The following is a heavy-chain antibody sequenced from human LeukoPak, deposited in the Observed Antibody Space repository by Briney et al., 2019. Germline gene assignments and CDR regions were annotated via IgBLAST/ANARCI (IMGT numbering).Heavy chain of an antibody. J-gene: IGHJ4*02. D-gene: IGHD3-22*01. CDR2: INSDGSST. CDR1: GFTFSSYW. V-gene: IGHV3-74*01. CDR3: AKDSDSYSYGSTYYYDSSGLPIFDY. Sequence: GGSLRLSCAASGFTFSSYWMNWVRQAPGKGLVWVSRINSDGSSTSYADSVKGRFTISRDNAKNTLYLQMDSLRAEDTAVYYCAKDSDSYSYGSTYYYDSSGLPIFDYWGQGTLVTVSS.